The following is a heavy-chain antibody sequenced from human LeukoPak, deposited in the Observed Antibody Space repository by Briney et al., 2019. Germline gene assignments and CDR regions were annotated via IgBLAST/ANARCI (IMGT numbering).Heavy chain of an antibody. D-gene: IGHD5-18*01. V-gene: IGHV1-46*01. CDR1: GGTFSSYT. Sequence: GASVKVSCKASGGTFSSYTLHWVRQAPGQGLEWMGIINPSGGSTSYAQKFQGRVTMTRDMSTSTVYMELSSLRSEDTAVYYCARDFFMDSYDPYYYYYMDVWGKGTTVTVSS. CDR2: INPSGGST. CDR3: ARDFFMDSYDPYYYYYMDV. J-gene: IGHJ6*03.